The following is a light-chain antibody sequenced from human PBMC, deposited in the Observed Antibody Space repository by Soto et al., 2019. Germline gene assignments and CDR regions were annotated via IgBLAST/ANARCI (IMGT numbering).Light chain of an antibody. J-gene: IGKJ2*01. CDR2: DTS. CDR1: QTTSDSY. Sequence: EIVLTQSPGTLSLSPGERATLSCRASQTTSDSYLGWYLQKPGQAPRLLIYDTSNRATGIPDRFSGSGSGTDFTLTISRLEPEDFAVYYCQQYGNSPPYTFGQGTTLEI. CDR3: QQYGNSPPYT. V-gene: IGKV3-20*01.